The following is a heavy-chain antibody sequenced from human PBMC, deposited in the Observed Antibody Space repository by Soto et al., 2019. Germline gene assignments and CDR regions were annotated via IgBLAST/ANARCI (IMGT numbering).Heavy chain of an antibody. CDR2: IKSKTDGGTT. CDR1: GFTFSNAW. V-gene: IGHV3-15*01. J-gene: IGHJ4*02. CDR3: AKDQGGQRDGYNWGPFDY. D-gene: IGHD5-12*01. Sequence: EVQLVESGGGLVKPGGSLRLSCAASGFTFSNAWMSWVRQAPGKGLEWVGRIKSKTDGGTTDYAAPVKGRFTISRDNSKNTLYLQMNSLRAEDTAVYYCAKDQGGQRDGYNWGPFDYWGQGTLVTVSS.